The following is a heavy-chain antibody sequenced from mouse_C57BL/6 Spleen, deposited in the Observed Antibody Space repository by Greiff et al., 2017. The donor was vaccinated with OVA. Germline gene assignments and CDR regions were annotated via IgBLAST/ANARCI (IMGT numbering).Heavy chain of an antibody. CDR1: GFSLTSYG. D-gene: IGHD2-3*01. CDR2: IWGGGST. J-gene: IGHJ3*01. CDR3: AKRVYDGSGFAY. Sequence: VQRVESGPGLVAPSQSLSITCTVSGFSLTSYGVDWVRQPPGKGLEWLGVIWGGGSTNYTSALMSRLSISKDNSKSQVFLKMNTVQSDDTAMYHCAKRVYDGSGFAYWGQGTLVTVSA. V-gene: IGHV2-9*01.